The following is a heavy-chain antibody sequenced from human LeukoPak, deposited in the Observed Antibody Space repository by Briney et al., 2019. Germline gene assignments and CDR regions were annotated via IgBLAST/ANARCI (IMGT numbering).Heavy chain of an antibody. CDR2: INHSGST. CDR3: ARDGSRGGSDY. D-gene: IGHD3-16*01. J-gene: IGHJ4*02. CDR1: GGAFSGYY. V-gene: IGHV4-34*01. Sequence: SETPSLTCSVYGGAFSGYYWSWIRQPPRKGLEWIGEINHSGSTNYNPSLKSRVTISVDRSKNQFSLKVTSVTAADTAVYYCARDGSRGGSDYWGQGTPVTVSS.